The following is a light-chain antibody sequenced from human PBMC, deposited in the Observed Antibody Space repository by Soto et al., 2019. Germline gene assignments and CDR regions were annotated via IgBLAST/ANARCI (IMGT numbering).Light chain of an antibody. J-gene: IGKJ1*01. CDR1: QSISSW. V-gene: IGKV1-5*03. Sequence: DIQMTQSPSTLSASVGDRVTITCRSSQSISSWLASYQQKPGKAPKLLIYKASSLESGDPSRFSGSGSGTEFTLTVSSLQPDDFATYYCQQDNTYSRPFGQGTKVEIK. CDR2: KAS. CDR3: QQDNTYSRP.